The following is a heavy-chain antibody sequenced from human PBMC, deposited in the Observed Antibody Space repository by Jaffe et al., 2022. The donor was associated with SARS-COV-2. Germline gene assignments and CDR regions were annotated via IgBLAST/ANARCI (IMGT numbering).Heavy chain of an antibody. V-gene: IGHV3-15*01. CDR1: GFTLRNAW. CDR3: TTVRYYYAMDV. CDR2: IKSTTDGGTR. Sequence: EVQLVESGGGLVKPGESLRLSCAASGFTLRNAWVSWVRQAPGKGLEWVGRIKSTTDGGTRDYAAPVKGRFTISRDDSRSTVYVQMNSLKTEDTAVYYCTTVRYYYAMDVWGQGTTVTVSS. J-gene: IGHJ6*02.